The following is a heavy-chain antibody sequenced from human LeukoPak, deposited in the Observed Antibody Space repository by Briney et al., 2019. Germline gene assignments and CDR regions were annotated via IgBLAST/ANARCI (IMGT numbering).Heavy chain of an antibody. V-gene: IGHV1-2*02. Sequence: ASVKVSCKASGYTFTGYYMHWVRQAPGQGLEWMGWINPNSGDTNYAQKLQGRVTMTTDTSTSTAYMELRSLRSDDTAVYYCAGQLTGPDAFDIWGQGTMVTVSS. J-gene: IGHJ3*02. CDR3: AGQLTGPDAFDI. CDR2: INPNSGDT. D-gene: IGHD1-14*01. CDR1: GYTFTGYY.